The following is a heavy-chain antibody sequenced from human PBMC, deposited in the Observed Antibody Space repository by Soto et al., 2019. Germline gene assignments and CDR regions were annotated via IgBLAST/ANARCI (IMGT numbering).Heavy chain of an antibody. J-gene: IGHJ4*02. CDR3: ARGNIVVVPAAPEDSYYFDY. D-gene: IGHD2-2*01. V-gene: IGHV4-59*01. Sequence: QVQLQESGPGLVKPSETLSLTCTVSGGSISSYYWSWIRQPPGKGLEWIGYIYYSGSTNYNPSLKSRVTISVDTSKNQFSLKLSSVTAADTAVYYCARGNIVVVPAAPEDSYYFDYWGQGTLVTVSS. CDR2: IYYSGST. CDR1: GGSISSYY.